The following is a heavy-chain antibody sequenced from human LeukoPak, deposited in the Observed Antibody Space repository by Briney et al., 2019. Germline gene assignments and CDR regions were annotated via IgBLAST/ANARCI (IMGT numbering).Heavy chain of an antibody. CDR3: AKGLWVYGRGLYFDY. V-gene: IGHV3-23*01. J-gene: IGHJ4*02. CDR1: GFTFSDYY. D-gene: IGHD2-8*01. CDR2: ISGSGGST. Sequence: GGSLRLSCAASGFTFSDYYMSWIRQAPGKGLEWVSAISGSGGSTYYADSVKGRFTISRDNSKNTLYLQMNSLRAEDTAVYYCAKGLWVYGRGLYFDYRGQGTLVTVSS.